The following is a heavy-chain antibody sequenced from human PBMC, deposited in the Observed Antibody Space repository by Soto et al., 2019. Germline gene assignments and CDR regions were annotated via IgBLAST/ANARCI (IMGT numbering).Heavy chain of an antibody. D-gene: IGHD3-10*01. Sequence: PGGSLRLSCAASGFTFSSYDMHWVRQATGKGLEWVSTIGTAGDTYYPGSVKGRFTISRENAKNSLYLQMNSLRAGDTAVYYCARGVTMVRGVIIDWFDPWGQGTLVTVS. CDR1: GFTFSSYD. CDR3: ARGVTMVRGVIIDWFDP. V-gene: IGHV3-13*04. J-gene: IGHJ5*02. CDR2: IGTAGDT.